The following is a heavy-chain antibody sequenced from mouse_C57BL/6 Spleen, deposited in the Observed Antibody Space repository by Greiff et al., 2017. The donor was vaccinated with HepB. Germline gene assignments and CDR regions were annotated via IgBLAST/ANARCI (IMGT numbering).Heavy chain of an antibody. V-gene: IGHV5-4*01. CDR3: AREAYYYGSGQPFDY. CDR2: ISDGGSYT. Sequence: EVQGVESGGGLVKPGGSLKLSCAASGFTFSSYAMSWVRQTPEKRLEWVATISDGGSYTYYPDNVKGRFTISRDNAKNNLYLQMRHLKSEDTAMYHCAREAYYYGSGQPFDYWGQGTTLTVAS. D-gene: IGHD1-1*01. J-gene: IGHJ2*01. CDR1: GFTFSSYA.